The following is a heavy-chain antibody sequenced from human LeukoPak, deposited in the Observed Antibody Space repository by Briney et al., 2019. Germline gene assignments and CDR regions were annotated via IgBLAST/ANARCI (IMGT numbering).Heavy chain of an antibody. J-gene: IGHJ4*02. CDR1: GFTVSSNY. CDR2: IYSGGST. CDR3: ARDGVVAATKSDY. Sequence: GGSLRLSCAASGFTVSSNYMSWVRQAPGKGLEWVSVIYSGGSTYYADSVKGRSTISRDNSKNTLYLQMNSLRAEDTAVYYCARDGVVAATKSDYWGQGTLVTVSS. V-gene: IGHV3-66*01. D-gene: IGHD2-15*01.